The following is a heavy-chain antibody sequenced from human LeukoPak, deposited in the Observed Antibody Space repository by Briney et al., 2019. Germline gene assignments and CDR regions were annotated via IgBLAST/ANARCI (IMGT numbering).Heavy chain of an antibody. CDR3: TRRRGSGHWYFDL. D-gene: IGHD6-19*01. Sequence: SETLSLTCTVSGGSVSSINYYWSWIRQPPGKGLEWIGTIYFTGRTYYNPSLTSRVTMSVDTSKNEFSLKLRSVTAADTAMYYCTRRRGSGHWYFDLWGRGTLVTVSS. J-gene: IGHJ2*01. V-gene: IGHV4-39*01. CDR1: GGSVSSINYY. CDR2: IYFTGRT.